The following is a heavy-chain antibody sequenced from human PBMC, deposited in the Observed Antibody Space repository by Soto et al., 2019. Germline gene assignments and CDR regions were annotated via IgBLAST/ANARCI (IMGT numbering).Heavy chain of an antibody. CDR2: ISAYNGDT. J-gene: IGHJ5*02. Sequence: VQLVQSGPAVKKPGASVKVSCKASGYTFTSFGITWVRQAPAQDLEWMGWISAYNGDTNYAPRLQGRVTMTADTSTTTVYMELKNLKSDDTAVYYCARDQEYSTSGLYWFDLWGQGTLVTVSS. V-gene: IGHV1-18*04. D-gene: IGHD6-6*01. CDR3: ARDQEYSTSGLYWFDL. CDR1: GYTFTSFG.